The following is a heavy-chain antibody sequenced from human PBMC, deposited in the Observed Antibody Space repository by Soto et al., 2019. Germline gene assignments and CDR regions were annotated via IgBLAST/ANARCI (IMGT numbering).Heavy chain of an antibody. V-gene: IGHV5-10-1*03. D-gene: IGHD1-26*01. CDR1: GYSFTNYW. Sequence: EVQLVQSGAEVKKPGESLRISCQGSGYSFTNYWINWVRQMPGKGLEWMGRIDPSDSYTNYSPSFQGHVTISADTSISTAYLQWSSLKASDTAMYYCARQGAWVMTDSWGQGTLVTVSS. CDR3: ARQGAWVMTDS. J-gene: IGHJ4*02. CDR2: IDPSDSYT.